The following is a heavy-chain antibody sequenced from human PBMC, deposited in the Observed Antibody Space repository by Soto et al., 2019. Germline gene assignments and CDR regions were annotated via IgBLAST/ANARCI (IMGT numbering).Heavy chain of an antibody. CDR3: ARSTGSYSYYGLDV. J-gene: IGHJ6*02. CDR2: INPKNGDT. CDR1: GYTLTDYY. Sequence: ASVKVSCKPSGYTLTDYYIHWARQAPGQGPEWMGWINPKNGDTKSAQNFQGRVTMTRDMSVTTAYLDLSSLTSDDTAQYYCARSTGSYSYYGLDVWGQVTTVTVS. V-gene: IGHV1-2*02. D-gene: IGHD1-1*01.